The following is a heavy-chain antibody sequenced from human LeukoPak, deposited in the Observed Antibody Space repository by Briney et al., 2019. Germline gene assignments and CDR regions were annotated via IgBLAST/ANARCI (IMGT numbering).Heavy chain of an antibody. CDR2: ISWDGGSS. V-gene: IGHV3-43D*03. J-gene: IGHJ4*02. D-gene: IGHD6-19*01. CDR1: GFTFSDYY. CDR3: AKDSVAVTGTGNIDY. Sequence: GGSLRLSCAASGFTFSDYYMSWIRQAPGKGLEWVSLISWDGGSSYYADSVKGRFTISRDNSKNSLYLQMNSLRAEDTALYYCAKDSVAVTGTGNIDYWGQGTLVTVSS.